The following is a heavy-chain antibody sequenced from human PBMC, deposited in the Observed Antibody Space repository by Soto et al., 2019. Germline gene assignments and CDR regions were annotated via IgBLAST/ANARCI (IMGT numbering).Heavy chain of an antibody. D-gene: IGHD3-9*01. V-gene: IGHV4-31*03. CDR3: ARERRYRFEGSFDY. CDR2: IYYSGRT. J-gene: IGHJ4*02. Sequence: QGQLQESGPGLVKPSQTLSLPCTVSGGSISRVGYYWSWISQHPGKGLDWIGYIYYSGRTYYNQSLTSRVTRSVDTSKNQFSLKLSSVTAADTDVYYCARERRYRFEGSFDYCGQGTLVTVSS. CDR1: GGSISRVGYY.